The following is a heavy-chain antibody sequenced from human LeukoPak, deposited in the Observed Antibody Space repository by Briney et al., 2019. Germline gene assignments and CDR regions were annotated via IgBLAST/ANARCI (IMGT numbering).Heavy chain of an antibody. D-gene: IGHD1-1*01. CDR3: ARVTTGSTTLDS. CDR1: GATISSSIHY. CDR2: VYYSGGT. J-gene: IGHJ5*01. V-gene: IGHV4-39*02. Sequence: SETLSLTCAVSGATISSSIHYWGWVRQPPGKGLEWIGSVYYSGGTYYNPSLESRLTISVDTSNNRFSLKLKSVTAADTAVFYCARVTTGSTTLDSWGQGILVTVSS.